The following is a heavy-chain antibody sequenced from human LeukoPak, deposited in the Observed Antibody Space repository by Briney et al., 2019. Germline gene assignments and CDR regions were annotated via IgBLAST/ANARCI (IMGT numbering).Heavy chain of an antibody. CDR3: TRDGGGWNDWFDP. Sequence: GGSLRLSCTASGFTFGDYAMSWFRQAPEKGLEWVGFIRSKAYGGTTEYAASVKGRFTISRDDSKSIAYLQMNSLKTEDTAVYYCTRDGGGWNDWFDPWGQGTLVTVSS. CDR1: GFTFGDYA. V-gene: IGHV3-49*03. D-gene: IGHD1-1*01. CDR2: IRSKAYGGTT. J-gene: IGHJ5*02.